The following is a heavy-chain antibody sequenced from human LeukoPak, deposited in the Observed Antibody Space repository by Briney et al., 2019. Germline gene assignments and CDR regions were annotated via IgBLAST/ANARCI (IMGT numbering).Heavy chain of an antibody. CDR3: AKRGVVIRVILVGFHKEAYYFDS. D-gene: IGHD3-22*01. V-gene: IGHV3-23*01. CDR2: ISDSGGRT. CDR1: GFTFSSYA. Sequence: GGSLRLSCAAPGFTFSSYAMSWVRQAPGKGLEWVAGISDSGGRTNYADSVKGRFAISRDNPRNTLYLQMNSLRAEDTAVYFCAKRGVVIRVILVGFHKEAYYFDSWGQGALVTVSS. J-gene: IGHJ4*02.